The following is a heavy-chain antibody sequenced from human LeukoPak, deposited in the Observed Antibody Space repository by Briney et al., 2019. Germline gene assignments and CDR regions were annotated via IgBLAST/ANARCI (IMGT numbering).Heavy chain of an antibody. CDR1: GYSFTSYW. V-gene: IGHV5-51*01. D-gene: IGHD6-13*01. Sequence: GESLKISCKGSGYSFTSYWIGWVRQMPGKGLEWMGIIYPGDSDTRYSPSFQGQITISADKSISTAYLQWSSLKASDTAMYYCARSPLGPYSSSWYGGYFDYWGQGTLVTVSS. J-gene: IGHJ4*02. CDR3: ARSPLGPYSSSWYGGYFDY. CDR2: IYPGDSDT.